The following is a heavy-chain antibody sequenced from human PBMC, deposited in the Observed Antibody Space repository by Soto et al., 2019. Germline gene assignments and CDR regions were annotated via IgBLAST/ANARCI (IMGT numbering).Heavy chain of an antibody. D-gene: IGHD3-22*01. CDR1: GGSISSDY. CDR3: ARHSDSSGLYYFDD. Sequence: SETLSLTCTVSGGSISSDYWSWIRQPPGKGLEWMGNIYYSGSTNYNPSLKSRVTISVDTSKNQFSLKLSSVTAADTAVYYCARHSDSSGLYYFDDWGQGTLVTVSS. J-gene: IGHJ4*02. CDR2: IYYSGST. V-gene: IGHV4-59*08.